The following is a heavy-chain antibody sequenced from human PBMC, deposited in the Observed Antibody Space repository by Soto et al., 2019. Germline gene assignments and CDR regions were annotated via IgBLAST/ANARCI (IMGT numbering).Heavy chain of an antibody. Sequence: QVKLQESGPGLVKPSGTLSLTCAVSGGSINSNRWWTWVRQAPGKGLEWIGEIHDGGTTNYNLSLKSRVTLSIDESKNQFSLDMKSVSAADTAVYYCAGQRAAGYGAFDPWGQGILVTVSS. CDR1: GGSINSNRW. D-gene: IGHD3-9*01. V-gene: IGHV4-4*02. CDR3: AGQRAAGYGAFDP. J-gene: IGHJ5*02. CDR2: IHDGGTT.